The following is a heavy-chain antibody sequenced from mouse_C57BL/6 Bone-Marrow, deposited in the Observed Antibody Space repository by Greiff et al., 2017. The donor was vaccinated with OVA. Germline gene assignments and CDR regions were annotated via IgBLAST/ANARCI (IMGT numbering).Heavy chain of an antibody. V-gene: IGHV2-5*01. D-gene: IGHD2-4*01. Sequence: QVHVKQSGPGLVQPSQSLSITCTVSGFSLTSYGVHWVRQSPGKGLEWLGVIWRGGSTDYNAAFMSRLSIIKANSKRNVFNIMNTLQADDTTIYYSDNTDDYPHYYAMDYWGQGTSVTVSS. CDR1: GFSLTSYG. J-gene: IGHJ4*01. CDR3: DNTDDYPHYYAMDY. CDR2: IWRGGST.